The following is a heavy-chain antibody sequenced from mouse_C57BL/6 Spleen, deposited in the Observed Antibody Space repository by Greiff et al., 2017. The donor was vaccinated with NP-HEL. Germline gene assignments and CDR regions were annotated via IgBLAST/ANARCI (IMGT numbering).Heavy chain of an antibody. CDR1: GYTFTSYW. J-gene: IGHJ4*01. D-gene: IGHD2-4*01. Sequence: VQLQQPGAELVKPGASVKLSCKASGYTFTSYWMHWVKQRPGQGLEWIGMIHPNSGSTNYNEKFKSKATLTVDKSSSTAYMQLSSLTSEDSAVYYCVSRGLRGAMDYWGQGTSVTVSS. V-gene: IGHV1-64*01. CDR2: IHPNSGST. CDR3: VSRGLRGAMDY.